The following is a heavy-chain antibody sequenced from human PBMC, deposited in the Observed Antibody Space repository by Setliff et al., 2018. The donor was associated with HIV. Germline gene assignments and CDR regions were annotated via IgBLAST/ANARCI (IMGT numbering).Heavy chain of an antibody. CDR3: AKSAFGGVSPFDY. V-gene: IGHV3-23*01. D-gene: IGHD3-16*01. CDR2: ISDSGDNT. Sequence: GSLRLSCAASGFTFSSYGMSWVRQAPERGLEWVSAISDSGDNTNYADSVNGRFTISRDDSNNTLYLQMTSLRAEDTAVYYCAKSAFGGVSPFDYWGQGTLV. CDR1: GFTFSSYG. J-gene: IGHJ4*02.